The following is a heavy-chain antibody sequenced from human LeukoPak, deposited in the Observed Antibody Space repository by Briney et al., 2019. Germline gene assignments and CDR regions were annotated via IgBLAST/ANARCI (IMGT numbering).Heavy chain of an antibody. CDR1: GFTFSSYA. Sequence: AGGSLSLSCAASGFTFSSYAMHWVRQAPGKGLEWVAVISYDGSNKYYADSVKGRFTISRDNSKNTLYLQMNSLRAEDTAVYYCARQYYDFWSGYYALGYWGQGTLVTVSS. CDR2: ISYDGSNK. CDR3: ARQYYDFWSGYYALGY. D-gene: IGHD3-3*01. J-gene: IGHJ4*02. V-gene: IGHV3-30*01.